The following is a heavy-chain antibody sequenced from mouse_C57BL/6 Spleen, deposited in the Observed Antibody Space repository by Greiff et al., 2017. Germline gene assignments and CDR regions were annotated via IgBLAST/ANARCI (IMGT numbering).Heavy chain of an antibody. CDR1: GYTFTDYE. CDR2: IDPETGGT. V-gene: IGHV1-15*01. CDR3: TIYYSNSNYYAMDY. Sequence: VQLQQSGAELVRPGASVTLSCKASGYTFTDYEMHWVKQTPVHGLEWIGAIDPETGGTAYNQKFKGKAILTADKSSSTAYMELRSLTSEDSAVYYCTIYYSNSNYYAMDYWGQGTSVTVSS. D-gene: IGHD2-5*01. J-gene: IGHJ4*01.